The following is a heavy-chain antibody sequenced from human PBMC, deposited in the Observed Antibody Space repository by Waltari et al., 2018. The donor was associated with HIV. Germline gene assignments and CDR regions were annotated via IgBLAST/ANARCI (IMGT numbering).Heavy chain of an antibody. J-gene: IGHJ6*02. CDR1: GFTFDDNA. CDR2: ISWNSGTI. D-gene: IGHD5-18*01. CDR3: AKGVTQGYYYGMDV. V-gene: IGHV3-9*01. Sequence: EVQLVESGGGLVQPGGSLSLSCAASGFTFDDNAMHWVRQAPGKGLEWVSGISWNSGTIAYADSVKGRFTISRDNAKNSLYLQMNSLRAEDTALYYCAKGVTQGYYYGMDVWGQGTTVTVSS.